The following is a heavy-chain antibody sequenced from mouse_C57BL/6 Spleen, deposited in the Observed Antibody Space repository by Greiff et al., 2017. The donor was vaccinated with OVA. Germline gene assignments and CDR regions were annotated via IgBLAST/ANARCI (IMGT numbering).Heavy chain of an antibody. CDR2: INPSSGYT. CDR3: AVNWDWFAY. V-gene: IGHV1-7*01. Sequence: QVQLQQSGAELAKPGASVKLSCKASGYTFTSYWMHWVKQRPGQGLEWIGYINPSSGYTKYNQKFKDKATLTADKSSCTAYMQLSSLTYEDSAVYYCAVNWDWFAYWGQGTLVTVSA. CDR1: GYTFTSYW. D-gene: IGHD4-1*01. J-gene: IGHJ3*01.